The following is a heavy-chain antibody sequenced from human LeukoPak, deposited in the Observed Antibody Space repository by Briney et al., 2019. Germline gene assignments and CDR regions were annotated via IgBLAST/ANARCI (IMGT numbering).Heavy chain of an antibody. J-gene: IGHJ4*02. Sequence: PGRALRLSCASSGFTFSTYGMHWVRPAPGKGLEWVAVISYDGGNNYYADSVQGRFTISRDNSKNTLYLQMNSLRGEDTAVYYCAKEEGSGWFLDHWGQGTLVTVSS. D-gene: IGHD6-19*01. CDR2: ISYDGGNN. CDR1: GFTFSTYG. V-gene: IGHV3-30*18. CDR3: AKEEGSGWFLDH.